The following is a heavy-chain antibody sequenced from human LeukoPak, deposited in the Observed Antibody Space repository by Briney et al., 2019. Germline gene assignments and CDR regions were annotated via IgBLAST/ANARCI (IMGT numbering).Heavy chain of an antibody. CDR1: GGSFSGYY. J-gene: IGHJ3*02. Sequence: SETLSLTCAVYGGSFSGYYWSWIRQPPGKGLEWIGEINHSGSTNYNPSLKSRVTISVDTSKNQFSLKLSSVTAADTAVYYCATSGYYDSSDENLDAFDIWGQGTMVTVSS. D-gene: IGHD3-22*01. V-gene: IGHV4-34*01. CDR2: INHSGST. CDR3: ATSGYYDSSDENLDAFDI.